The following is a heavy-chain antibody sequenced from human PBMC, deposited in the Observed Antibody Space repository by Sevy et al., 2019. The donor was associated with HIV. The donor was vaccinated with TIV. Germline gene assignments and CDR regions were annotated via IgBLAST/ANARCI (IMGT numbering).Heavy chain of an antibody. CDR2: ISWDGGST. CDR1: GFTFDDYA. Sequence: GGSLRLSCAASGFTFDDYAMHWVRQAPGKGLEWVSLISWDGGSTYYADSVKGRFTISRDNSKNSLYLQMNSLRAEDTALYYCAKGSEQLASGAHFDYWGQGTLVTVSS. CDR3: AKGSEQLASGAHFDY. V-gene: IGHV3-43D*03. J-gene: IGHJ4*02. D-gene: IGHD6-6*01.